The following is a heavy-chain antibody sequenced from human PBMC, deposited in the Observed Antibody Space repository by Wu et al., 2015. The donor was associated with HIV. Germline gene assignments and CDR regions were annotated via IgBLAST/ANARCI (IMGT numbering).Heavy chain of an antibody. CDR2: INPNSGGT. V-gene: IGHV1-2*02. D-gene: IGHD3-10*01. CDR1: GYSFAGHY. CDR3: ASPLYYYGSGPEGWFDP. Sequence: QVQLVQSGAEVKKPGASVKVSCKASGYSFAGHYIHWVRQAPGQGLEWMGWINPNSGGTNYAQKFQGRVTMTRDTSISTAYMELSRLRSDDTAVYYCASPLYYYGSGPEGWFDPWGQGTLVTVSS. J-gene: IGHJ5*02.